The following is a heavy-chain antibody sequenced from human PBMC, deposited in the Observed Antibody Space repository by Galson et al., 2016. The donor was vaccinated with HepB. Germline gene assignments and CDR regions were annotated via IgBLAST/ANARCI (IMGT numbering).Heavy chain of an antibody. D-gene: IGHD6-19*01. Sequence: SETLSLTCTVSGVSISSRSYYWGWISQPPGKGLEWIGSIYYYTGSTYYNPSLKSRVTISADTSKNQFSLRLSSVTAADTAVYYCARHIAVTATGDWFDPWGQGTLVIVSS. CDR1: GVSISSRSYY. V-gene: IGHV4-39*01. CDR2: IYYYTGST. J-gene: IGHJ5*02. CDR3: ARHIAVTATGDWFDP.